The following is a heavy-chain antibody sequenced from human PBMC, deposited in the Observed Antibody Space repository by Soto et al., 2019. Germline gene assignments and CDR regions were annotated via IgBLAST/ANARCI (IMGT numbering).Heavy chain of an antibody. D-gene: IGHD2-21*02. V-gene: IGHV3-30-3*01. CDR1: GFTFSSYA. J-gene: IGHJ4*02. Sequence: GGSLRLSCAASGFTFSSYAMHWVRQAPGKGLEWVAVISYDGSNKYYADSVKGRFTISRDNSKNTLYLQMNSLRAEDTAVYYCAREGDLSHIVVVTATPWSYYFDYWGQGTLVTVSS. CDR2: ISYDGSNK. CDR3: AREGDLSHIVVVTATPWSYYFDY.